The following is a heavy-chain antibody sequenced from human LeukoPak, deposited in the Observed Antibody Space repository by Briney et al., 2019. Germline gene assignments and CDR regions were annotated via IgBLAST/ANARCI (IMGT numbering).Heavy chain of an antibody. V-gene: IGHV3-48*04. J-gene: IGHJ4*02. D-gene: IGHD1-26*01. CDR3: ARLIVGAIDY. CDR2: ISSSSSTI. Sequence: PGGSLRLSCAASGFTFSSYSMNWVRQAPGKGLEWVSYISSSSSTIYYADSVKGRFTISRDNAKNSLYLQMSSLRAEDTAVYYCARLIVGAIDYWGQGALVTVSS. CDR1: GFTFSSYS.